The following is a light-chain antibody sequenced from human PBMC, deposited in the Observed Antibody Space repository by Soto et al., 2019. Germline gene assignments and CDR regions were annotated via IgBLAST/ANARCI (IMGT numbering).Light chain of an antibody. J-gene: IGLJ1*01. CDR3: GSYTTSTTYV. CDR2: DVS. V-gene: IGLV2-14*03. Sequence: QSALTQPASVSGSPGQSITISCTGTSSDVGAYNYDSWYQQHPGKAPKLMIYDVSNRPSGVSNRFSGSKSGNTASLTISGLQAEDEADYYCGSYTTSTTYVFATGTKVTVL. CDR1: SSDVGAYNY.